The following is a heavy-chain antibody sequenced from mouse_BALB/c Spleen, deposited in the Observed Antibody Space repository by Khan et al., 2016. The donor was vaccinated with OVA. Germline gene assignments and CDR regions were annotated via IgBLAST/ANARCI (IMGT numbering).Heavy chain of an antibody. D-gene: IGHD2-3*01. J-gene: IGHJ4*01. V-gene: IGHV3-2*02. Sequence: EVQLQESGPGLVKPSQSLSLTCTVTGYSINSDYAWNWIRQFPGNKLEWMGYINYSGSTSYNPSLKSRISITRDTSKNQFFLQLNSVTTEDTATYYCARWGYYVTYDAMDYWGQGTSVTVSS. CDR1: GYSINSDYA. CDR3: ARWGYYVTYDAMDY. CDR2: INYSGST.